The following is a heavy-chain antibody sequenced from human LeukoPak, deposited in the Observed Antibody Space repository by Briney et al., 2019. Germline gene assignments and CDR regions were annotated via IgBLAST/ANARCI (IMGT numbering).Heavy chain of an antibody. J-gene: IGHJ5*02. CDR2: INHSGSS. CDR3: ARGTRNGDIVVVPAARYWFVP. D-gene: IGHD2-2*01. CDR1: GGSFSGYY. Sequence: SETLSLTCAVYGGSFSGYYWSWIRQPPGKGLEWIGEINHSGSSNYNPYPKSRVTILVDTTNNQFYMKQRRVTAADTAGDYWARGTRNGDIVVVPAARYWFVPRGQGTLVTVSS. V-gene: IGHV4-34*01.